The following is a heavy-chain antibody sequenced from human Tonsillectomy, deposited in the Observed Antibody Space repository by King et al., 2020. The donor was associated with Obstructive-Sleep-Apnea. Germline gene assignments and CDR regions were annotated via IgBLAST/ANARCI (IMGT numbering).Heavy chain of an antibody. D-gene: IGHD6-13*01. Sequence: VQLVESGGGLVKPGGSLRLSCAASGFTFSNAWMSWVRQAPGKGLEWVGRIKSKTDGGTTDYAAPVKGRFTISRDDSKNTLYLQMNSLKTEDTAVYYCTTDAGYSSSWYGGRWGQGTLVTVSS. V-gene: IGHV3-15*01. CDR2: IKSKTDGGTT. CDR1: GFTFSNAW. J-gene: IGHJ4*02. CDR3: TTDAGYSSSWYGGR.